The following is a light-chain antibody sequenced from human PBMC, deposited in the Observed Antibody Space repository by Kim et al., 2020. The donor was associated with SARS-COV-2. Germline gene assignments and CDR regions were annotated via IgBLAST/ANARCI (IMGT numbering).Light chain of an antibody. J-gene: IGLJ1*01. CDR3: CSVADRSTSYV. CDR1: SSDVGAYHH. Sequence: SVNISCPGTSSDVGAYHHVSWSQQHPGKAPKTLIYAVSVRPSAATDRFSASKSGNTASLTICGLKAEDDADYYCCSVADRSTSYVFGSGTKVTVL. V-gene: IGLV2-11*01. CDR2: AVS.